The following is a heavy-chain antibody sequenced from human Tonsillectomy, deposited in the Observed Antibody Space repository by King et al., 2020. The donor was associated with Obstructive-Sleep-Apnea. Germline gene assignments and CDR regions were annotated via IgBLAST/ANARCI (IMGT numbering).Heavy chain of an antibody. V-gene: IGHV4-61*01. D-gene: IGHD2-2*01. J-gene: IGHJ6*02. Sequence: VQLQESGPGLVKPSETLSLTCTVSGGSVSSGSYYWSWIRQPPGKGLEWIGYIYYSGSTNYNPSLKSRVTISVDTSKNQFSLKLSSVTAADTAVYYCARGGAVYCSSTSCYRVSGMDVWGQGTTGTVSS. CDR3: ARGGAVYCSSTSCYRVSGMDV. CDR2: IYYSGST. CDR1: GGSVSSGSYY.